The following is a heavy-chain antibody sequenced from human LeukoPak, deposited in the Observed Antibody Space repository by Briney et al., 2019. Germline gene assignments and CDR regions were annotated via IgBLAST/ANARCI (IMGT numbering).Heavy chain of an antibody. CDR1: GFTFSSYS. V-gene: IGHV3-21*01. J-gene: IGHJ3*02. CDR2: ISSSSSYI. CDR3: AREQGGGRYLPPDAFDI. Sequence: GGSLRLSCAASGFTFSSYSMNWVRQAPGKGLEWVSSISSSSSYIYYAHSVKGRFTISRDNAKNSLYLQMNSLRAEDTAVYYCAREQGGGRYLPPDAFDIWGQGTMVTVSS. D-gene: IGHD6-19*01.